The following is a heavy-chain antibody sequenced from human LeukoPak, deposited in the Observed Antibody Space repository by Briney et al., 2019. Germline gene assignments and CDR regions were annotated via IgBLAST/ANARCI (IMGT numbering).Heavy chain of an antibody. CDR2: IYHSGST. V-gene: IGHV4-38-2*01. J-gene: IGHJ4*02. CDR1: GYSISSGYY. CDR3: ARHVAARLDY. Sequence: PSETLSLTCAVSGYSISSGYYWGWIRPPPGKGLEWIGSIYHSGSTYHNPSLKSRVTISVDTSKNQFSLKLSSVTAADTAVYYCARHVAARLDYWGQGTLVTVSS. D-gene: IGHD6-6*01.